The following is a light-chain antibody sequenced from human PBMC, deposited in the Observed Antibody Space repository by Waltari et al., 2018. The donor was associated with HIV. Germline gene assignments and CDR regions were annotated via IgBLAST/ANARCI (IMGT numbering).Light chain of an antibody. V-gene: IGLV1-40*01. CDR3: QAYDSSLSVVV. Sequence: QSVLTQPPSVSGAPAQRVTIPCPGRSPHIGTRYDLHWYQHLPGTTPIILIYGNSNWASGVRDRFSGSKSGTSVALAITGLQAEDESDYYCQAYDSSLSVVVFGGGTKLTVL. CDR1: SPHIGTRYD. CDR2: GNS. J-gene: IGLJ2*01.